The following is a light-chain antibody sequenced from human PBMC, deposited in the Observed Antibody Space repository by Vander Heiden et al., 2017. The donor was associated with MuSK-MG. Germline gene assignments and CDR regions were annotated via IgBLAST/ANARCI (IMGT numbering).Light chain of an antibody. Sequence: EIAVTQSPATLSVSPGERVTLSCRASQSVSSNLAWYHQKPGQAPRLLIYGASSRATGIPTRFSGSGSGTDFTLTISSLQSEDSGVYYCQQENNWFGTFGQGTKMEIK. V-gene: IGKV3D-15*01. J-gene: IGKJ2*01. CDR3: QQENNWFGT. CDR2: GAS. CDR1: QSVSSN.